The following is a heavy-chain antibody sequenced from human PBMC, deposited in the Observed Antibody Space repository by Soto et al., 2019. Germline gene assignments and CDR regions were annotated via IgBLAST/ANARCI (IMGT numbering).Heavy chain of an antibody. CDR1: GFTFSSYS. J-gene: IGHJ4*02. Sequence: EVQLVESGGGLVQPGGSLRLSCAASGFTFSSYSMNWVRQAPGKGLEWVSYISSSSSTIYYADSVKGRFTISRDNAKNSLYLQMNSLRDEDTAVYYCARGPLYYDSSGTHDGFWGQGTLVTVSS. CDR3: ARGPLYYDSSGTHDGF. D-gene: IGHD3-22*01. CDR2: ISSSSSTI. V-gene: IGHV3-48*02.